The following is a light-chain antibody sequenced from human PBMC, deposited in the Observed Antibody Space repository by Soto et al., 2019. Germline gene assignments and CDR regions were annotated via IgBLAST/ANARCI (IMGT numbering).Light chain of an antibody. CDR2: DVS. CDR3: SSYTSSSTLGV. J-gene: IGLJ1*01. Sequence: QSALTQPAPVSGSPGQSITISCPGNSSDFGGYNYVSWYQQHPGKAPKLMIYDVSNRPSGVSNRFSGSKSGNTASLTISGLQAEDEADYYCSSYTSSSTLGVFGTGTKVTVL. CDR1: SSDFGGYNY. V-gene: IGLV2-14*01.